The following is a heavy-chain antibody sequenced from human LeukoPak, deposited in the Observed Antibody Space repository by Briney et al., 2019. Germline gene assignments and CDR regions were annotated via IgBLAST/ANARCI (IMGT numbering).Heavy chain of an antibody. V-gene: IGHV3-7*01. Sequence: PGGSLRLSCEASEFTFSSYWMSWVRQAPGKGLEWVANIKEDGIDKYYVRSVRGRFTISRDNAKNSLYLQMNSLRAEDTAVYYCAKRQRYNWNAFDYWGQGTLVTVSS. CDR3: AKRQRYNWNAFDY. CDR2: IKEDGIDK. CDR1: EFTFSSYW. D-gene: IGHD1-1*01. J-gene: IGHJ4*02.